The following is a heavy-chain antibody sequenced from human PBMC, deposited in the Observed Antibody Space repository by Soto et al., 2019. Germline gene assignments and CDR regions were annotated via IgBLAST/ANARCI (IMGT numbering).Heavy chain of an antibody. CDR2: IGAYNGDT. J-gene: IGHJ6*03. CDR3: ARVRQRVGYFYYYMDV. D-gene: IGHD6-6*01. V-gene: IGHV1-18*01. CDR1: GYTFTNYG. Sequence: QVQLLQSGAEVKKPGASVKVSCKASGYTFTNYGITWVRQAPGQGLEWMGWIGAYNGDTHYTERLQGRGTMTTDTSTSTAEMELRGLRSDDTAVYYCARVRQRVGYFYYYMDVWGKGTTVTVSS.